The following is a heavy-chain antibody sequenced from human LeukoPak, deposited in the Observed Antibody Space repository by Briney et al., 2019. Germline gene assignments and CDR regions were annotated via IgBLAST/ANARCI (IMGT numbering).Heavy chain of an antibody. CDR1: GFTFGDYA. V-gene: IGHV3-49*03. D-gene: IGHD1-7*01. Sequence: GGSLRLSCTASGFTFGDYAMSWFRQAPGKGLEWVGFIRSKAYGGTTEYAASVKGRFTISRDDSKSIAYLQMNSLKTEDTAVYYCTRAAPTAELYYYYYMDVWGKGTTVTVSS. CDR2: IRSKAYGGTT. CDR3: TRAAPTAELYYYYYMDV. J-gene: IGHJ6*03.